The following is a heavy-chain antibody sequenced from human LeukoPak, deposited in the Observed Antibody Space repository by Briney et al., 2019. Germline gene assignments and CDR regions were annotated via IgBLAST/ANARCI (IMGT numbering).Heavy chain of an antibody. CDR2: ISYDGRDK. CDR1: GFIFSTHA. D-gene: IGHD5-18*01. J-gene: IGHJ4*02. CDR3: ARDPGGYSYGYADY. Sequence: GRSLRLSCAGSGFIFSTHAMHWVRQAPGKGLERVAVISYDGRDKYYEDSVKGRFTVSRDNSKNTLYVQMNSMTAEDTAVYYCARDPGGYSYGYADYWGQGTLVTVSS. V-gene: IGHV3-30-3*01.